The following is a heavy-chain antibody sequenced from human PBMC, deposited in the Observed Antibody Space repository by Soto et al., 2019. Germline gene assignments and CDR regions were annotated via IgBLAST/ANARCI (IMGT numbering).Heavy chain of an antibody. CDR2: INHSGST. Sequence: QVQLQRWGAGLLKPSETLSLTCAVYGGSFSGYYWSWIRQPPGKGLEWIGEINHSGSTNYNPSLKSRVTISVDTSKNQFSLKLSSVTAADTAVYYCARRGRVAVAGTTRGNWFDPWGQGTLVTVSS. CDR3: ARRGRVAVAGTTRGNWFDP. J-gene: IGHJ5*02. D-gene: IGHD6-19*01. CDR1: GGSFSGYY. V-gene: IGHV4-34*01.